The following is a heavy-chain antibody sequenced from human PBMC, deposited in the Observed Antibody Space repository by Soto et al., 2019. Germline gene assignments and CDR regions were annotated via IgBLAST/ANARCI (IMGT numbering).Heavy chain of an antibody. D-gene: IGHD3-22*01. CDR2: INAGNGNT. Sequence: ASVKVSCKASGYTFTSYAMHWVRQAPGQRLEWMGWINAGNGNTKYSQKFQGRVTITRDTSASTAYMELSSLRSEDTAVYYCACQTPATYRSSGYFPWYYYGMDVWGQGTTVTVSS. CDR1: GYTFTSYA. V-gene: IGHV1-3*01. CDR3: ACQTPATYRSSGYFPWYYYGMDV. J-gene: IGHJ6*02.